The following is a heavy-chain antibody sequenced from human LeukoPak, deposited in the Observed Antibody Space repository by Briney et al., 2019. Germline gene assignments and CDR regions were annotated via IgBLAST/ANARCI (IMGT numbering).Heavy chain of an antibody. J-gene: IGHJ3*02. D-gene: IGHD6-13*01. CDR1: GGSISSYY. CDR3: ASWYGSSWSHAFDI. V-gene: IGHV4-59*12. Sequence: PSETLSLTCTVSGGSISSYYWSWIRQPPGKGLEWIGYIYYSGSTNYNPSLKSRVTISVDTSKNQFSLRLSSVTAADTAVYYCASWYGSSWSHAFDIWGQGTMVTVSS. CDR2: IYYSGST.